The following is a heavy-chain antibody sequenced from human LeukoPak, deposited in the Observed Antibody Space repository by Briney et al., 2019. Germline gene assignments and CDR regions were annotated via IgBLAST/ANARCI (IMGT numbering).Heavy chain of an antibody. J-gene: IGHJ5*02. D-gene: IGHD3-10*01. CDR3: ANMFRGIINPRYNWFDP. Sequence: SETLSLTCTVSGGFINNYYWSWIRQPPGKGLEWIGYIDDSGRTNYNPSLKSRVTISQDMSKNQFSLKLRSVIAADTAMYYCANMFRGIINPRYNWFDPWGQGVLVSVSS. V-gene: IGHV4-59*01. CDR1: GGFINNYY. CDR2: IDDSGRT.